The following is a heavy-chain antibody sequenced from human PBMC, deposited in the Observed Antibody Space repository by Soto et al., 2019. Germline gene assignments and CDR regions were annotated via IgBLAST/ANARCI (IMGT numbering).Heavy chain of an antibody. Sequence: QVQLQESGPGLVKPSQTLSLTCTVSGGSISSGDYYWSWIRQHPGQGLEWIGYISRSGTTYYNPSLTSQLTISVDTSKNHFSLELRSVTAADTAVYCCASSVRLGDLALGYWGQGTLVTVSS. CDR2: ISRSGTT. D-gene: IGHD3-16*01. V-gene: IGHV4-31*01. CDR3: ASSVRLGDLALGY. J-gene: IGHJ4*02. CDR1: GGSISSGDYY.